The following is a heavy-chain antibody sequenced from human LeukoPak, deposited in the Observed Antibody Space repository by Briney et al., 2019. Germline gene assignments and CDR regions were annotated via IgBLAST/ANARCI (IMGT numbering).Heavy chain of an antibody. V-gene: IGHV3-66*02. J-gene: IGHJ6*04. CDR2: IYSGGST. D-gene: IGHD5-12*01. CDR3: ARDSGYDNYYYGMDV. CDR1: GFTVSSNY. Sequence: GGSLRLSRAASGFTVSSNYMSWVRQAPGKGLEWVSVIYSGGSTYYADSVKGRFTISRDNSKKTLYLQMNSLRAEDTAVYYCARDSGYDNYYYGMDVWGKGTTVTVSS.